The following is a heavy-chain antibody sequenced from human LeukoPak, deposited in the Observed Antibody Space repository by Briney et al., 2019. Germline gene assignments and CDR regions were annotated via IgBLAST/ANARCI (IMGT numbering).Heavy chain of an antibody. J-gene: IGHJ4*02. CDR3: ARLSNDYGDYEGHY. CDR2: VFYSGRT. CDR1: GGFIRDSGYY. Sequence: PSETLSLACTVSGGFIRDSGYYWGWIRQPPGKGLEWIGTVFYSGRTYYNSSLQSRVTISVDTSKNQFSLRLSSVTPADTAIYYCARLSNDYGDYEGHYWGQGTLVTVSP. D-gene: IGHD4-17*01. V-gene: IGHV4-39*01.